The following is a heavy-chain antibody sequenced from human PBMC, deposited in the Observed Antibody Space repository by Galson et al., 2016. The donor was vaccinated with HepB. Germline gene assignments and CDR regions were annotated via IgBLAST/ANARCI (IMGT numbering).Heavy chain of an antibody. CDR2: IWHDGSNK. CDR1: SFSFSTYG. J-gene: IGHJ4*02. CDR3: ARENQGRWYYFDY. V-gene: IGHV3-33*01. Sequence: SLRLSCAASSFSFSTYGMHWVRQAPGKGLEWVAVIWHDGSNKQYADSVQGRFTISRDNSKSTLNLQMNSLRVEDTAVYYCARENQGRWYYFDYWGQGTLVTVSS. D-gene: IGHD3-16*01.